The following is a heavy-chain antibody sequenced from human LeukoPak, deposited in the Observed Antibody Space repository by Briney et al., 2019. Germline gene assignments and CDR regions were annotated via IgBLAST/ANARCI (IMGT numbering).Heavy chain of an antibody. CDR1: GGTFSSYA. J-gene: IGHJ4*02. Sequence: SVKVSCKASGGTFSSYAISWVRQAPGRGLEWMGGIIPIFGTANYAQKFQGRVTITADESTSTAYMELSSLRSEDTAVYYCAGGISVEWLMCYWGQGTLVTVSS. CDR3: AGGISVEWLMCY. V-gene: IGHV1-69*13. D-gene: IGHD3-3*01. CDR2: IIPIFGTA.